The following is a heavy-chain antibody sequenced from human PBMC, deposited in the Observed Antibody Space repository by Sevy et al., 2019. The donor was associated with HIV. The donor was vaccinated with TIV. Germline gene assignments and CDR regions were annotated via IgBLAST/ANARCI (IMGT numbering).Heavy chain of an antibody. CDR1: GFTFSSYA. D-gene: IGHD3-22*01. CDR3: AKERGGSGYPWLDY. Sequence: GGSLRLSCAASGFTFSSYAMSWVRQAPGKGLEWVSVISGSGGSTYYADSVKGRFTISRDNSKNTLYLQMNSLRAEDTAVYYCAKERGGSGYPWLDYWGQGTLVTVSS. V-gene: IGHV3-23*01. CDR2: ISGSGGST. J-gene: IGHJ4*02.